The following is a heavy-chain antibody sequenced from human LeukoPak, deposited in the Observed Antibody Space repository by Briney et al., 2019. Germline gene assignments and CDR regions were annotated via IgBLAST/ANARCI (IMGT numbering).Heavy chain of an antibody. D-gene: IGHD3-10*01. CDR2: MNTDGTII. CDR1: GFTFNEYW. Sequence: PGGSLRLSCEASGFTFNEYWMIWVRQVPGKGLIYVSHMNTDGTIINYADSVKGRFTISRDNAKNTLYLQMDGLRAEDTALYYCGRDSYGSIDHWGQGTLVTVSS. CDR3: GRDSYGSIDH. J-gene: IGHJ4*02. V-gene: IGHV3-74*01.